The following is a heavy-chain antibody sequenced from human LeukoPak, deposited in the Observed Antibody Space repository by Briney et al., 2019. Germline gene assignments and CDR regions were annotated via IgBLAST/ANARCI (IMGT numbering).Heavy chain of an antibody. V-gene: IGHV4-59*04. CDR2: IYYSGST. CDR1: GGSISSYY. Sequence: SETLSLTCTASGGSISSYYWGWIRQPPGKGLEWIGHIYYSGSTYYNPSLKSRVTISVDTSKNQFSLKLSSVTAADTAVYNCARYSSAWFDPWGQGTLVTVS. D-gene: IGHD6-25*01. CDR3: ARYSSAWFDP. J-gene: IGHJ5*02.